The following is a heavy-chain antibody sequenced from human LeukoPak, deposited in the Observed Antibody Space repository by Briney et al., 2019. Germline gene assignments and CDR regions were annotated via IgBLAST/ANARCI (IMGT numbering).Heavy chain of an antibody. Sequence: SSETLSLTCTVSGGSISSSSYYWGWIRQPPGKGLEWIGYIYYSGSTNYNPSLKSRVTISVDTSKNQFSLKLSSVTAADTAVYYCAGDGHSLANWFDPWGQGTLVTVSS. CDR3: AGDGHSLANWFDP. CDR2: IYYSGST. CDR1: GGSISSSSYY. V-gene: IGHV4-61*01. J-gene: IGHJ5*02. D-gene: IGHD1-26*01.